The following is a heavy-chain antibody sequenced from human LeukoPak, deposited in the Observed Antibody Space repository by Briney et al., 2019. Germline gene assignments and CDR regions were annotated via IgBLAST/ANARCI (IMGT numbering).Heavy chain of an antibody. V-gene: IGHV3-30-3*01. Sequence: GGSLRLSCAASGFTFSSYAMHWVRQAPGKGLEWVAVISYDGSNKYYADSVKGRFTISRDNSKNTLYLQMNSLRAEDTAVYYCARATRSGLYDFFEGRDYWGEGALVTVSS. CDR2: ISYDGSNK. CDR1: GFTFSSYA. D-gene: IGHD3-16*01. J-gene: IGHJ4*02. CDR3: ARATRSGLYDFFEGRDY.